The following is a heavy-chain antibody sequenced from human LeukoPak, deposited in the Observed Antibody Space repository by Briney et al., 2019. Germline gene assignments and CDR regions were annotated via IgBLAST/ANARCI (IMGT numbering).Heavy chain of an antibody. Sequence: GGSLRLSCAASGFTFINYAMNWVRQPPGKGLEWVSALSFSGLTTYYADSVRGRFTISRDNSKSTLYLQMNSLRAEDTALYYCARPTAGWYAGGFDYWGQGILVTVSS. D-gene: IGHD6-19*01. CDR2: LSFSGLTT. CDR1: GFTFINYA. V-gene: IGHV3-23*01. J-gene: IGHJ4*02. CDR3: ARPTAGWYAGGFDY.